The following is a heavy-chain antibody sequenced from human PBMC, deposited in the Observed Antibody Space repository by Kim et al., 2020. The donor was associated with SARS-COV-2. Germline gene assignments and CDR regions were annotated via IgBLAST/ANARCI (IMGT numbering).Heavy chain of an antibody. V-gene: IGHV3-21*01. CDR3: ARVGHCDAFDM. J-gene: IGHJ3*02. CDR2: ISSSSSNI. Sequence: GSLRLSCAASGFTFSSYSMNWVRQAPGKGLEWVSSISSSSSNIDYADSVKGRFTISRDNAKNSLYLQMNSLRAEDTALYYCARVGHCDAFDMWGQGTMVTVSS. CDR1: GFTFSSYS.